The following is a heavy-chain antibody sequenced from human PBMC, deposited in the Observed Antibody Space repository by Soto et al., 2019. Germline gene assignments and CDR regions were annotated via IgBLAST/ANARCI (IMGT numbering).Heavy chain of an antibody. CDR2: INTANGKT. V-gene: IGHV1-3*04. Sequence: QVQLIPSGAEVEKPGASVKVSCKASGYTFSRYGMHWVRQAPGQGLEWMGWINTANGKTGYSEKFHCRVTITRDTSATTAYMELHSLRSEDTATYCCARESTGLSFDHWGQGILVTVSS. J-gene: IGHJ4*02. CDR1: GYTFSRYG. D-gene: IGHD2-8*02. CDR3: ARESTGLSFDH.